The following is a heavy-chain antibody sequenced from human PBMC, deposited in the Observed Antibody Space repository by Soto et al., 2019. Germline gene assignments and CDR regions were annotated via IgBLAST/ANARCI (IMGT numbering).Heavy chain of an antibody. CDR2: IDPRDSQT. CDR1: GYTFTTFW. Sequence: ESLKISCTGFGYTFTTFWISWVRQMPGKGLEWMGRIDPRDSQTNYSPSFQGHVTISVDKSISTAYLQWDSLKASDTAMYYCARLFCSTDTCDSWFDPWGQGTLATVSS. CDR3: ARLFCSTDTCDSWFDP. J-gene: IGHJ5*02. V-gene: IGHV5-10-1*01. D-gene: IGHD1-26*01.